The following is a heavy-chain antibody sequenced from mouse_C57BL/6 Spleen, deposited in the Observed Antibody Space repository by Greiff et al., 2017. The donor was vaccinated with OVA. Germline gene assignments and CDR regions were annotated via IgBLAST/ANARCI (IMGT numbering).Heavy chain of an antibody. V-gene: IGHV1-22*01. J-gene: IGHJ1*03. D-gene: IGHD1-1*01. Sequence: EVKLQESGPELVKPGASVKMSCKASGYTFTDYNMHWVKQSHGKSLEWIGYINPNNGGTSYNQKFKGKATLTVNKSSSTAYMELRSLTSEDSAVYYCAREAVVATNFDVWGTGTTVTVSS. CDR1: GYTFTDYN. CDR2: INPNNGGT. CDR3: AREAVVATNFDV.